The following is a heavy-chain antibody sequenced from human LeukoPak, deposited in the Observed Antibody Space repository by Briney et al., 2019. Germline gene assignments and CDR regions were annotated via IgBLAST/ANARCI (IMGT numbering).Heavy chain of an antibody. CDR3: AKGPWSGGSFGEY. CDR1: GFTFSSYG. D-gene: IGHD2-15*01. Sequence: GGSLRLSCAASGFTFSSYGMHWVRQAPGKGLEWVAVISYDGSNKYYADSVRGRFTISRDNSKNTLYLQMNSLRGEDTAMYYCAKGPWSGGSFGEYWGQGTLVTVSS. CDR2: ISYDGSNK. V-gene: IGHV3-30*18. J-gene: IGHJ4*02.